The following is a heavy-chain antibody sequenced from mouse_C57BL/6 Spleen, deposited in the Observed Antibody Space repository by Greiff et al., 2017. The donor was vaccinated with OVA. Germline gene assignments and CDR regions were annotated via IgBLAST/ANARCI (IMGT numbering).Heavy chain of an antibody. CDR2: ISYDGSN. CDR3: ASSRYFDY. CDR1: GYSITSGYY. Sequence: EVKLVESGPGLVKPSQSLSLTCSLTGYSITSGYYWNWIRQFPGNKLEWMGYISYDGSNNYNPSLKNRISITRDTSKNQFFLKLNSVTTEDTATYYCASSRYFDYWGQGTTLTVSS. J-gene: IGHJ2*01. D-gene: IGHD6-1*01. V-gene: IGHV3-6*01.